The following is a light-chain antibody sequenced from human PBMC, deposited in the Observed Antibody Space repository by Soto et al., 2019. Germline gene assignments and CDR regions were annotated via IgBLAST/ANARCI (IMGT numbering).Light chain of an antibody. CDR1: SSDVGGYNY. CDR2: EVS. V-gene: IGLV2-14*01. CDR3: TSYTSSSSIDV. J-gene: IGLJ1*01. Sequence: QSVLTQPASVSGSPGQSITISCTGTSSDVGGYNYVSWYQHHPGKAPKLMIYEVSNRPSGVSNRFSGSKSGNTASLTISGLQAEDEADYYCTSYTSSSSIDVFGNGTKVTV.